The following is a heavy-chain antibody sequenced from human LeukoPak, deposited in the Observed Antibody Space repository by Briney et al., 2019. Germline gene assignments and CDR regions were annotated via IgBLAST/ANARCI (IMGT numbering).Heavy chain of an antibody. V-gene: IGHV3-33*01. CDR1: GFTFSTYG. CDR3: ARVGCTGGSCLPYHYYGMDV. J-gene: IGHJ6*02. CDR2: IWYDGSNK. Sequence: GGSLRLSCAASGFTFSTYGMNWLRQAPGKGLEWVAIIWYDGSNKYYADSVKGRFTISRDNSKNTLYLQMNSLRAEDTAVYYSARVGCTGGSCLPYHYYGMDVWGQGTTVTVSS. D-gene: IGHD2-15*01.